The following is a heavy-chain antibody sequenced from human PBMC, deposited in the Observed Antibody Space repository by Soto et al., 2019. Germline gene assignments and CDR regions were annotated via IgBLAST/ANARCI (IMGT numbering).Heavy chain of an antibody. V-gene: IGHV4-59*08. CDR3: ARHATRSYDY. Sequence: SETLSLTCTVSRVSIRTYYWSWIRQPPGKGLECIGYIYYNGNTNYNPSLKSRVTISVDTSKNQFTLNLNSVTAADTSVYYCARHATRSYDYWGQGTLVTVSS. CDR2: IYYNGNT. CDR1: RVSIRTYY. J-gene: IGHJ4*02.